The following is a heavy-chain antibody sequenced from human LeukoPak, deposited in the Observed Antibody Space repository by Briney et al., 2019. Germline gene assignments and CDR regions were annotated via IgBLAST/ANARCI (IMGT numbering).Heavy chain of an antibody. D-gene: IGHD6-19*01. CDR2: TYRDGNT. Sequence: GGSLRLSCAASGLIVSSNYMSWVRQAPGKGLEWVSITYRDGNTNYADSVKGRFTISRDTSKNTLSLQMNSLRAEDTAVYYCACSGPYSNGGVMSDYWGQGTLVTVSS. V-gene: IGHV3-66*01. J-gene: IGHJ4*02. CDR1: GLIVSSNY. CDR3: ACSGPYSNGGVMSDY.